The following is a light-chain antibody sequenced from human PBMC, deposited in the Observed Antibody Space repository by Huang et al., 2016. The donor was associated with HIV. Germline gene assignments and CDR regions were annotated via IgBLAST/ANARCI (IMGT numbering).Light chain of an antibody. V-gene: IGKV1-33*01. CDR2: DAS. J-gene: IGKJ1*01. CDR3: QQYDTLPLT. CDR1: LDINNY. Sequence: DIQMTQSPSSLSASLGDKVTITCQASLDINNYLNWYQQKPGKVPKLLISDASDLETGVPPRLSGSRSGTNFTLTVSSLQAEDIGTYYCQQYDTLPLTFGQGTNVEI.